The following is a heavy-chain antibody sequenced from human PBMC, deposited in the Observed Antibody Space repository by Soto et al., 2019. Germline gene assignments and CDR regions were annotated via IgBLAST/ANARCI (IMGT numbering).Heavy chain of an antibody. J-gene: IGHJ4*02. V-gene: IGHV3-53*01. D-gene: IGHD6-13*01. Sequence: RGSLRLSCAASGFTASSNYMSWVRQAPGQGLEWVSVIYSGGSTYYADSVKGRFTISRDNSKNTLYLQMNSLRAEDTAVYYCARDRSSSWYRQSVRYLDYWGQGTVVTVSS. CDR3: ARDRSSSWYRQSVRYLDY. CDR2: IYSGGST. CDR1: GFTASSNY.